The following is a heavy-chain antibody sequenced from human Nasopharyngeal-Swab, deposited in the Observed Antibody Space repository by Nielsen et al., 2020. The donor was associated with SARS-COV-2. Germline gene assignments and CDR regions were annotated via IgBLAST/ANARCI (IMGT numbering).Heavy chain of an antibody. D-gene: IGHD5-18*01. Sequence: GGSLRLSCAASGFTFSNYEMNWVRQAPGNGLEWLSYISGTAGTISYADSVKGRFTISTDNAKNSLYLQMNSLRAEDTALYYCARTTYSYGRFDYWGQGTLVTVSS. V-gene: IGHV3-48*03. CDR2: ISGTAGTI. J-gene: IGHJ4*02. CDR3: ARTTYSYGRFDY. CDR1: GFTFSNYE.